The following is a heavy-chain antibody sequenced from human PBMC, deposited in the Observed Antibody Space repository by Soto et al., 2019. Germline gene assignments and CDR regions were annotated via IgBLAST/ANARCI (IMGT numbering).Heavy chain of an antibody. Sequence: ASVKVSCKASGYTFTSYYMRWVRQAPGQGLEWMGIINPSGGSTSYAQKFQGRVTMTRDTSTSTVYMELSSLRSEDTAVYYCARDFWSGYYGGGMDVWGQGTTVTVSS. V-gene: IGHV1-46*01. CDR3: ARDFWSGYYGGGMDV. J-gene: IGHJ6*02. D-gene: IGHD3-3*01. CDR2: INPSGGST. CDR1: GYTFTSYY.